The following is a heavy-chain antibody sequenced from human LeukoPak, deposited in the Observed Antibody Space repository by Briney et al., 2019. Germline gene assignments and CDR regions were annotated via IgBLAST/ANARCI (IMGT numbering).Heavy chain of an antibody. CDR1: GDSVSSPSYS. CDR2: VYDSGST. D-gene: IGHD5-18*01. V-gene: IGHV4-39*07. CDR3: ARAVIRASNGGSHYYYMDV. Sequence: SETLSLTCTVSGDSVSSPSYSWGWIRQPPGKGLEFIGSVYDSGSTYDNPSLKSRVTISVDTSKNQFSLNLSSVTAADTAMYYCARAVIRASNGGSHYYYMDVWGRGTTVIVSS. J-gene: IGHJ6*03.